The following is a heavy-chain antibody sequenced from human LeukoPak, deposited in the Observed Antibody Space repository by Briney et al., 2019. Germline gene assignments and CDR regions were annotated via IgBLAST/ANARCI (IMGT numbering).Heavy chain of an antibody. CDR1: GGSISPFY. D-gene: IGHD2-8*01. J-gene: IGHJ4*02. CDR3: AREWSAFDY. CDR2: IHDSWTT. Sequence: SETLSLTCTVSGGSISPFYWHWIRQPPGKGLEWIGYIHDSWTTSYNPSLKSRASISIDTSKNQFSLKVTSMTAAGTAVYYCAREWSAFDYWGQGTLVTVSS. V-gene: IGHV4-59*01.